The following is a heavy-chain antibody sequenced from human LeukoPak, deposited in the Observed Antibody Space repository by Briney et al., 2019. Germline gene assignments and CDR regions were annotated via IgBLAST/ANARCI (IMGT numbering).Heavy chain of an antibody. CDR3: AKSGLYGVPAYFDY. J-gene: IGHJ4*02. CDR1: GFTFNRYG. V-gene: IGHV3-23*01. CDR2: IISGSGNTS. Sequence: GGSLRLSCVASGFTFNRYGMSWVRQAPGKGLEWVSTIISGSGNTSSYADSVKGRFTVSRDNSKNTLFLQINSLRAEDTAVYYCAKSGLYGVPAYFDYWGQGTLVTVSS. D-gene: IGHD4-17*01.